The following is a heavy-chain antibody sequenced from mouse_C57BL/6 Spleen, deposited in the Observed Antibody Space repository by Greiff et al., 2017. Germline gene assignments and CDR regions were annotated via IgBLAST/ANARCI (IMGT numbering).Heavy chain of an antibody. CDR2: IDPANGNT. Sequence: EVQVVESVAELVRPGASVKLSCKASGFNIKNTYMHWVKQRPEQGLEWIGRIDPANGNTKYAPKFQGKAPINADQSPNTAHLQLSSLTSEDTAIYYCARAGGGSLYYFDYWGQGTTLTVSS. D-gene: IGHD1-1*02. V-gene: IGHV14-3*01. CDR1: GFNIKNTY. J-gene: IGHJ2*01. CDR3: ARAGGGSLYYFDY.